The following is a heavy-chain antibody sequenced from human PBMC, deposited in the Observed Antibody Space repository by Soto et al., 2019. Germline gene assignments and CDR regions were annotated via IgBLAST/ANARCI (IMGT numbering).Heavy chain of an antibody. D-gene: IGHD1-26*01. V-gene: IGHV3-23*01. CDR3: FYHSGRWPTWIDP. CDR1: GFTFSSYA. Sequence: GGSLRLSCAASGFTFSSYAMSWVRQAPGKGLEWVSAISGSGGSTYYADSVKGRFTISRDNSKNTLYLQMNSLRAEDTAVYYCFYHSGRWPTWIDPCAQRNPVTVS. CDR2: ISGSGGST. J-gene: IGHJ5*02.